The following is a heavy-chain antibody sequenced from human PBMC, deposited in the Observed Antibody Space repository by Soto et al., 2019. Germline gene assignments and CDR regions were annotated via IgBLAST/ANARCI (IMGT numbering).Heavy chain of an antibody. D-gene: IGHD3-3*01. V-gene: IGHV3-23*01. CDR3: AKVPFGVPHFHWFDP. J-gene: IGHJ5*02. CDR2: ISGSGGST. CDR1: GFTFSSYA. Sequence: GGSLRLSCAASGFTFSSYAMSWVRQAPGKGLEWVSAISGSGGSTYYADSVKGRFTISRDNSKNTLYLQMNSLRAEDTAVYYCAKVPFGVPHFHWFDPWGQGTLVTVSS.